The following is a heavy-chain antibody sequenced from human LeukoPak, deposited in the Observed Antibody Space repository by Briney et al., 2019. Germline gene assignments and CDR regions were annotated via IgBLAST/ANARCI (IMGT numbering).Heavy chain of an antibody. CDR1: GGSFSGYY. V-gene: IGHV4-34*01. D-gene: IGHD2-2*02. CDR2: INHSGST. CDR3: ATWKRLGYCSSTSCCTGFDY. Sequence: SETLSLTCAVYGGSFSGYYWSWIRQPPGKGLEWIGEINHSGSTNYNPSLKSRVTISVDTSKNQFSLKLSSVTAADTAVYYCATWKRLGYCSSTSCCTGFDYWGQGTLVTVSS. J-gene: IGHJ4*02.